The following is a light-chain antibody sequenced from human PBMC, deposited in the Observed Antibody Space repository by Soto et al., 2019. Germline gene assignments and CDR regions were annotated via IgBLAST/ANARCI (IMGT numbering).Light chain of an antibody. CDR3: SSYRPRGFV. Sequence: QSALTQPASVSGSPGQSITISCTGTSIDVGGYNYVSWFQQHPGKAPKLMIYDVSARPSGVSNRFSGSKSGNTASLTISGFKAEDVADYYGSSYRPRGFVFGPGNKVTVL. CDR2: DVS. V-gene: IGLV2-14*01. J-gene: IGLJ1*01. CDR1: SIDVGGYNY.